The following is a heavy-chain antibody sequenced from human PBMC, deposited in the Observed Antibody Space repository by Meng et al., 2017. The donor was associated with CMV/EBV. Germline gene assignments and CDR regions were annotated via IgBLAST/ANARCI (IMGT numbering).Heavy chain of an antibody. J-gene: IGHJ6*02. D-gene: IGHD3-9*01. CDR2: IKQDGSEK. Sequence: GESLKISCTASGFTFSSYWVTWVRQAPGEGLEWVANIKQDGSEKYYVDSVKGRFTISRDNAKRSVYLQMNSLRADDTAVYYCAQYPGNDNSTYSYFGMDVWGRGTTVTVSS. CDR1: GFTFSSYW. CDR3: AQYPGNDNSTYSYFGMDV. V-gene: IGHV3-7*01.